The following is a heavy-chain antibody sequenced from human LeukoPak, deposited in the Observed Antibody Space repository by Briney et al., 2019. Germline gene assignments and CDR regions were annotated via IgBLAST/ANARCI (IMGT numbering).Heavy chain of an antibody. D-gene: IGHD3-10*01. CDR1: GYTFTSYG. V-gene: IGHV1-18*01. J-gene: IGHJ6*03. Sequence: ASVKVSCKASGYTFTSYGISWVRQAPGQGLEWMGWISAYNGNTNYAQKLQGRVTITADKSTSTAYMELSSLRSEDTAVYYCARDRGASYYYYMDVWGKGTTVTVSS. CDR3: ARDRGASYYYYMDV. CDR2: ISAYNGNT.